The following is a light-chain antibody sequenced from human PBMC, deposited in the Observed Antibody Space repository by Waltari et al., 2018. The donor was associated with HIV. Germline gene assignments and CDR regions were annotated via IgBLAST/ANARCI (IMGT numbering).Light chain of an antibody. CDR3: GTWDSGLSAGV. CDR1: SSNIGSND. V-gene: IGLV1-51*01. CDR2: DNY. J-gene: IGLJ3*02. Sequence: QSVLTQPPSVSAAPGQRVTISCSGSSSNIGSNDVSRYQQLPGTAPKLLILDNYNGPSGFPDRFSGSKSGTSATLGITGLQAEDEADYYCGTWDSGLSAGVFGGGTKLTVL.